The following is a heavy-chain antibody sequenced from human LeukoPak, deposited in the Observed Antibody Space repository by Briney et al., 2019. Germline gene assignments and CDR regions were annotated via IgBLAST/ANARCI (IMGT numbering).Heavy chain of an antibody. CDR1: GFTFSSHG. CDR3: AKKYSTGLDP. J-gene: IGHJ5*02. CDR2: ISGSGDNT. D-gene: IGHD1-26*01. Sequence: GGSLRLSCAASGFTFSSHGMSWVRQAPEKGLEWVSTISGSGDNTYYADSVKGRFTISRDNSKNTLYLQMNSLRAEDTAVYYCAKKYSTGLDPWGQGTLVTVSS. V-gene: IGHV3-23*01.